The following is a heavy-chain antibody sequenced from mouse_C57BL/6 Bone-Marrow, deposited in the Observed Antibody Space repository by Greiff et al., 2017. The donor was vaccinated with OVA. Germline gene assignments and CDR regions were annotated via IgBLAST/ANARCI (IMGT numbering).Heavy chain of an antibody. Sequence: EVHLVESGGGLVKPGGSLKLSCAASGFTFSSYALSWVRQTPEKRLEWVATISDGGSYTYYPDNVKGRFTISRDNAKNNLYLQMSHLKSEDTAMYSCARDLPYYYDSPWFAYGGQGTLVTVSA. CDR2: ISDGGSYT. CDR3: ARDLPYYYDSPWFAY. CDR1: GFTFSSYA. J-gene: IGHJ3*01. D-gene: IGHD1-1*01. V-gene: IGHV5-4*01.